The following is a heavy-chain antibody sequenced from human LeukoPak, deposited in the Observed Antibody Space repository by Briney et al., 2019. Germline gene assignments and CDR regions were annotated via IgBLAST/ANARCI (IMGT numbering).Heavy chain of an antibody. V-gene: IGHV1-24*01. Sequence: ASVKVSCKVSGYTLTELSMHWVRQAPGKGLEWMGGFDPEDGETIYAQKFQGRVTMTEDTSTDTAYMELSSLRSEDTAVYYCVTALDIVATPGNYWGQGTLVTVSS. CDR3: VTALDIVATPGNY. CDR1: GYTLTELS. D-gene: IGHD5-12*01. J-gene: IGHJ4*02. CDR2: FDPEDGET.